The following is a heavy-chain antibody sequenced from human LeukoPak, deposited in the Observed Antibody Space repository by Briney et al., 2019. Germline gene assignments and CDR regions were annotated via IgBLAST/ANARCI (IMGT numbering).Heavy chain of an antibody. CDR3: ARQSGSGSLSRRFVP. V-gene: IGHV4-39*01. Sequence: SETLALTCSVSAPSVTTSGSYCGWLRQPPGKGLQWIATVYYTGSTYYNPSLRSRVTISIDTSKNQFSLILRSLIAADTAVYGCARQSGSGSLSRRFVPWGRGTLVTVSS. CDR2: VYYTGST. J-gene: IGHJ5*02. D-gene: IGHD3-10*01. CDR1: APSVTTSGSY.